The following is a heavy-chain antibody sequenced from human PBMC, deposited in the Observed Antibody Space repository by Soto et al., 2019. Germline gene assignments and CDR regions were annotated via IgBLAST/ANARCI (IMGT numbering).Heavy chain of an antibody. V-gene: IGHV4-61*01. CDR1: GNSVSSGSSY. CDR2: IYYSGST. CDR3: ASHQDSSGYYYG. Sequence: SDALSLTGTVSGNSVSSGSSYWSWIRQPPGKGLEWIGYIYYSGSTNYSPSLKSRVTISVDTSKNQFSLKLSSVTAADTAVYYCASHQDSSGYYYGWGQGTLVTVS. D-gene: IGHD3-22*01. J-gene: IGHJ4*02.